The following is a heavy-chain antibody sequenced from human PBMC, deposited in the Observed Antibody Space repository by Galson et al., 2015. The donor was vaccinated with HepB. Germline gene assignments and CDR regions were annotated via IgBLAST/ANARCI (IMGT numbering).Heavy chain of an antibody. V-gene: IGHV3-21*01. J-gene: IGHJ6*02. D-gene: IGHD4-17*01. Sequence: SLRLSCAASGFTFSSYSMNWVRQAPGKGLEWVSSIGSSSSYIYYADSVKGRFTISRDNAKNSLYLQMNSLRAEDTAVYYCARPKGHDHGDYDYYYYGMDVWGQGTTVTVSS. CDR2: IGSSSSYI. CDR1: GFTFSSYS. CDR3: ARPKGHDHGDYDYYYYGMDV.